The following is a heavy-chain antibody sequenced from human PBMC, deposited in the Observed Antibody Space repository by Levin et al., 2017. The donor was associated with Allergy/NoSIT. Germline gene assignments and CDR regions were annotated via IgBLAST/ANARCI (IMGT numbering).Heavy chain of an antibody. J-gene: IGHJ4*02. V-gene: IGHV3-21*01. CDR1: GFTFRSYS. D-gene: IGHD1-14*01. CDR2: ISSTSTYI. Sequence: GGSLRLSCAASGFTFRSYSMNWVRQAPGKGLEWVSTISSTSTYIYYAESMKGRFTISRDNAKNSVYLQMSSLRAEDTAVYYCSRDLSFGNPQGFDWWGQGTLVTVSS. CDR3: SRDLSFGNPQGFDW.